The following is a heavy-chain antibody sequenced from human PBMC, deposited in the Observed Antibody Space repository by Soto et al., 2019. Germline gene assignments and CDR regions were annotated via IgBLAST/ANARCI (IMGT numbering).Heavy chain of an antibody. CDR1: GGTFSSYA. CDR2: ITPIFGAA. Sequence: QVQLVQSGAEVKKPGSSVKVSCKASGGTFSSYAISWVRQAPGQGPEWMGGITPIFGAAHYAQKFQGRVTITADESTNTAYMELSSLRSEDTAVYYCARQHKTREFDYWGQGTLVTVSS. J-gene: IGHJ4*02. D-gene: IGHD2-2*01. V-gene: IGHV1-69*01. CDR3: ARQHKTREFDY.